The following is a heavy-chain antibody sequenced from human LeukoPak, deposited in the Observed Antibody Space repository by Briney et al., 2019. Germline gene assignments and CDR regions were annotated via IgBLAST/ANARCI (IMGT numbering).Heavy chain of an antibody. CDR2: ISGSGGST. V-gene: IGHV3-23*01. Sequence: GGSLRLSCAASGFTFSSYGMSWVRQAPGKGLEWVSAISGSGGSTYYADSVKGRFTISRDNSKNTLYLQMNSLRAEDTAVYYCPKDPLRSSGWFDHWGERTLVTVSS. CDR3: PKDPLRSSGWFDH. D-gene: IGHD6-6*01. CDR1: GFTFSSYG. J-gene: IGHJ5*02.